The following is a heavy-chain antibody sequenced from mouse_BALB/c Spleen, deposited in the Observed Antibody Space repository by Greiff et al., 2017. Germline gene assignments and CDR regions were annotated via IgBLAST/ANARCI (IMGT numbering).Heavy chain of an antibody. CDR1: GFSLTGYG. V-gene: IGHV2-6-7*01. CDR3: ARERSMITTGFSFAY. J-gene: IGHJ3*01. CDR2: IWGDGST. Sequence: QVQLQQSGPGLVAPSQSLSITCTVSGFSLTGYGVNWVRQPPGKGLEWLGMIWGDGSTDYNSALKSRLSISKDNSKSQVFLKMNSRQTDDTARYYCARERSMITTGFSFAYWGQGTLVTVSA. D-gene: IGHD2-4*01.